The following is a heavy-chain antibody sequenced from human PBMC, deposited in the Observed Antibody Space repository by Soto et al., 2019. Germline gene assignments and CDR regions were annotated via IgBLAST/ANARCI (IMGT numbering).Heavy chain of an antibody. CDR1: GGSVSSVSYY. D-gene: IGHD4-17*01. J-gene: IGHJ6*02. Sequence: SETLSLTCTVSGGSVSSVSYYWSWIRQPPGKGLEWIGYIYYSGSTNYNPSLKSRVTISVDTSKNQFSLKLSSVTAADTAVYYRAVFDYGGNDTYYYYYGMVVWGQGTTVTVS. V-gene: IGHV4-61*01. CDR3: AVFDYGGNDTYYYYYGMVV. CDR2: IYYSGST.